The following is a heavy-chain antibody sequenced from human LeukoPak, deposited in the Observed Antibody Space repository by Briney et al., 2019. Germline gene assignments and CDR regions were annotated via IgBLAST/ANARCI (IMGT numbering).Heavy chain of an antibody. V-gene: IGHV3-53*01. J-gene: IGHJ4*02. CDR2: IYSGGST. D-gene: IGHD6-19*01. CDR1: GFTVSSNY. Sequence: GGSLRLSCAASGFTVSSNYMSWVRQAPGKGLEWVSVIYSGGSTYYADSVKGRFTISRDNTKNTLYLQMNSLRAEDTAVYYCARVPSGWYHFDYWGQGTLVTVSS. CDR3: ARVPSGWYHFDY.